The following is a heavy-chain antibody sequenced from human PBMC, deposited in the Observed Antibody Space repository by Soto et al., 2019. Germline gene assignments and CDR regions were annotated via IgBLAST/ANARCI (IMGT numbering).Heavy chain of an antibody. Sequence: GGSLRLSCAASGFTFSSYAMNWVRQAPGKGLEWVANISDDGGSIHYVDSVKGRFTISRDSAKNSLYLQMNSLRAEDTAVYYCASEAVWGKGTTVTVSS. CDR2: ISDDGGSI. V-gene: IGHV3-7*01. J-gene: IGHJ6*04. CDR1: GFTFSSYA. CDR3: ASEAV.